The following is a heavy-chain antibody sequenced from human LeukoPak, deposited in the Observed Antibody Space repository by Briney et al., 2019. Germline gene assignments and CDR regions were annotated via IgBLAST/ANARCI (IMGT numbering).Heavy chain of an antibody. CDR3: TREKRYFDWFQADY. J-gene: IGHJ4*02. V-gene: IGHV3-49*01. CDR1: GFTFSDYA. D-gene: IGHD3-9*01. CDR2: IRNKAYGGTA. Sequence: GGSLRLSCTASGFTFSDYAMSWFRQAPGKGLEWVGFIRNKAYGGTAEYAASVKGRFTISRDGSKTIACLQMNSLKTEDTAVYYCTREKRYFDWFQADYWGQGTLVTVSS.